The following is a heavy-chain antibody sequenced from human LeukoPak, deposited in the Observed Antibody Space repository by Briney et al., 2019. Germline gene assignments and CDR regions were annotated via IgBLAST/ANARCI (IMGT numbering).Heavy chain of an antibody. CDR1: GGSFSGYY. Sequence: SETLSLTCAVYGGSFSGYYWSWIRQPPGKGLEWIGEINHSGSTNYNPSLKSRVTISVDASKNQFSLKLSSVTAADTAVYYCARGGRGVSRITIPRYFDYWGQGTLVTVSS. V-gene: IGHV4-34*01. CDR3: ARGGRGVSRITIPRYFDY. J-gene: IGHJ4*02. D-gene: IGHD3-9*01. CDR2: INHSGST.